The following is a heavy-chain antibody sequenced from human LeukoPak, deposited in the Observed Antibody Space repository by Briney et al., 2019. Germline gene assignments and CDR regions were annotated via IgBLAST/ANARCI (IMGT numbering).Heavy chain of an antibody. CDR3: AKGDILTGSYFDY. Sequence: PGGSLRLSCAASRFTFSSYAMSWVRQAPGKGLEWVSAIGASGGSTYYADSVKGRFTISRDNSKNKLYLQMNSLRAEDTAVYYCAKGDILTGSYFDYWGQGTLVTVSS. J-gene: IGHJ4*02. CDR2: IGASGGST. V-gene: IGHV3-23*01. D-gene: IGHD3-9*01. CDR1: RFTFSSYA.